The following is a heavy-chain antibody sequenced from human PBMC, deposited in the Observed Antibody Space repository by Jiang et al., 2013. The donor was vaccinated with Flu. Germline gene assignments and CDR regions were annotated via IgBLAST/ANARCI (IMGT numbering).Heavy chain of an antibody. CDR1: E. CDR3: ARESLEGAFDF. V-gene: IGHV1-8*01. CDR2: MNPNGGST. Sequence: EINWVRQGTGQGPEWMGWMNPNGGSTGCAXKFQGRVTMTSNTSIATAYMELSGLRSDDTAVYYCARESLEGAFDFWGQGTMVTVSS. J-gene: IGHJ3*01.